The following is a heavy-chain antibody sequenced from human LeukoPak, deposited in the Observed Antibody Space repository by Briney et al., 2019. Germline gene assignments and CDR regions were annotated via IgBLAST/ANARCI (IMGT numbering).Heavy chain of an antibody. V-gene: IGHV4-38-2*02. Sequence: SETLSLTCTVSGYSISSGYYWGWIRQPPGKGLEWIGSIYHSGSTYYNPSLKSRVTISVDTSKNQFSLKLSSVTAADTAVYYCARPLSGSSGAISYWGQGTLVTVSS. CDR1: GYSISSGYY. CDR3: ARPLSGSSGAISY. J-gene: IGHJ4*02. CDR2: IYHSGST. D-gene: IGHD1-26*01.